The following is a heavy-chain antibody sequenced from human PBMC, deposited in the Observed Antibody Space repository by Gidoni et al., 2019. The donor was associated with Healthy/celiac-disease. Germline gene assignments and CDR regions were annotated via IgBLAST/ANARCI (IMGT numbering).Heavy chain of an antibody. Sequence: VQLLESGGVVVQPGRSLRLSCAASGFPFRSYAMHWVRQAPGKGLEWVAVISYDGSNKYYADSVKGRFTISRDNSKNTLYLQMNSLRAEDTAVYYCARDEDVDTAMGVLDYWGQGTLVTVSS. CDR1: GFPFRSYA. J-gene: IGHJ4*02. CDR2: ISYDGSNK. CDR3: ARDEDVDTAMGVLDY. V-gene: IGHV3-30-3*01. D-gene: IGHD5-18*01.